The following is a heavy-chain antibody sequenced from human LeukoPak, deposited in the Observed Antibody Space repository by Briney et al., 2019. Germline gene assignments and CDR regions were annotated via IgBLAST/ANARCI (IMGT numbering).Heavy chain of an antibody. CDR2: IKQDGSEK. CDR3: ARAEKQTTVIDY. V-gene: IGHV3-7*04. Sequence: PGGSLRLSCAASGFTFSSYAMSWVRQAPGKGLEWVANIKQDGSEKYYVDSVKGRFTISRDNAKNSLYLQMNSLRAEDTAVYYCARAEKQTTVIDYWGQGTLVTVSS. CDR1: GFTFSSYA. J-gene: IGHJ4*02. D-gene: IGHD4-17*01.